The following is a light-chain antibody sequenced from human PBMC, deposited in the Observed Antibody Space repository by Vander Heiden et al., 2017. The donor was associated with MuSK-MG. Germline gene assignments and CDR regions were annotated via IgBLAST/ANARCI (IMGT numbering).Light chain of an antibody. J-gene: IGKJ3*01. CDR1: QSIDSW. CDR2: KAS. Sequence: DIQMTHSPSTLSASVGDRVTITCRASQSIDSWLAWYQQKPGRAPNLLIDKASSLESGVPSRFSGSGSGTEFTLTISSLQPDDFVTYYCQQYNSYPFTFGHGTKVDIK. V-gene: IGKV1-5*03. CDR3: QQYNSYPFT.